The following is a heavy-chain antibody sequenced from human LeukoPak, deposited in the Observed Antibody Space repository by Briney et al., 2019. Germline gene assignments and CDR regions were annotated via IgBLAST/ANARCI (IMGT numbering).Heavy chain of an antibody. CDR2: ISSSGSTI. Sequence: PGGSLRLSCAASGFTSSSYEMNWVRQAPGKGLEWVSYISSSGSTIYYADSVKGRFTISRDNAKNSLYLQMNSLRAEDTAVYYCAGSSGWARYFDYWGQGTLVTVSS. D-gene: IGHD6-19*01. J-gene: IGHJ4*02. V-gene: IGHV3-48*03. CDR1: GFTSSSYE. CDR3: AGSSGWARYFDY.